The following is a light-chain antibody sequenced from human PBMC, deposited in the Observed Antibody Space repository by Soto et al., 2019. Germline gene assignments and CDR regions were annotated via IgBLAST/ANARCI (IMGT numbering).Light chain of an antibody. Sequence: QSALTQPASVSGSPGQSITISCTGTSSDIGGYNYVSWYQQHPGKAPKLMIYDVTYRPSGVSNRFSGSKSGNTASLSISGLQAEDEADYYCSSYTGSITPDVFGTGTKVTVL. V-gene: IGLV2-14*01. CDR2: DVT. CDR1: SSDIGGYNY. CDR3: SSYTGSITPDV. J-gene: IGLJ1*01.